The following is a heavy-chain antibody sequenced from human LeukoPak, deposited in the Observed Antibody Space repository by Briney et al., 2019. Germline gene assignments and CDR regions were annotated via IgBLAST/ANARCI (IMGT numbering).Heavy chain of an antibody. Sequence: SVKISCKASGGTFSSYAISWLRQAPGQGLEWMGGIIPIFCTANYAQKFQGRVTITTDESTSTAYMELSSLRSEDTAMYYCARDWAYYYDSSGYYPNWFDPWGQGTLVTVSS. J-gene: IGHJ5*02. CDR1: GGTFSSYA. CDR2: IIPIFCTA. V-gene: IGHV1-69*05. CDR3: ARDWAYYYDSSGYYPNWFDP. D-gene: IGHD3-22*01.